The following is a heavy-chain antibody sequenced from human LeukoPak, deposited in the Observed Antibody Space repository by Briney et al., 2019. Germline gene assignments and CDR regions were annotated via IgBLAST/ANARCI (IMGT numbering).Heavy chain of an antibody. CDR3: ASSGYYLPFDY. CDR1: GFTFSSYS. Sequence: GGSLRLSCAASGFTFSSYSMNWVRQAPGKGLEWVSYISSSSSTIYYADSVKGRLTISRDNAKNSLYLQMNSLRAEDTAVYYCASSGYYLPFDYWGQGTLVTVSS. D-gene: IGHD3-22*01. J-gene: IGHJ4*02. V-gene: IGHV3-48*04. CDR2: ISSSSSTI.